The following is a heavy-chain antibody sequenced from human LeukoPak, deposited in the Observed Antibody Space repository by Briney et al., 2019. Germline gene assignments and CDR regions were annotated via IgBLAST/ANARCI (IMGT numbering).Heavy chain of an antibody. Sequence: GSLRLSCAASGFTFSSYAMHWVRQAPGKGLEWVAVISYDGSNKYYADSVKGRFTISRDNSKNTLYLQMNSLRAEDTAVYYCARRRSAVAGAFDIWGQGTMVTVSS. CDR1: GFTFSSYA. CDR3: ARRRSAVAGAFDI. D-gene: IGHD6-19*01. V-gene: IGHV3-30*04. J-gene: IGHJ3*02. CDR2: ISYDGSNK.